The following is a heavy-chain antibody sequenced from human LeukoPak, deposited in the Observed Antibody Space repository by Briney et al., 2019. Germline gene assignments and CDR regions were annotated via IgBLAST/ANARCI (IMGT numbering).Heavy chain of an antibody. Sequence: GGSLRLSCAASGFTFRSYDMSWVRQAPGKGLEWVSAISGSGGSTYYADSVKGRFTISRDNSKNTLYLQMNSLRAEDTAVYYCAKDGGYYYGSGSYFGWDYWGQGTLVTVSS. D-gene: IGHD3-10*01. J-gene: IGHJ4*02. CDR1: GFTFRSYD. CDR3: AKDGGYYYGSGSYFGWDY. V-gene: IGHV3-23*01. CDR2: ISGSGGST.